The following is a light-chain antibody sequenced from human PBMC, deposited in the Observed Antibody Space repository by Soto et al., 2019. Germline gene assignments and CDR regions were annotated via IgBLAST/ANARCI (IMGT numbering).Light chain of an antibody. J-gene: IGLJ1*01. Sequence: QSVLTQPRSVSGSRGQSVTISCTGTSSDVGGYNYVSWYQQHPGKAPKLMIYDVSKRPSGVPDRFSGSKSGNTASLTVSGLQAEDEADYYCCSYAGSDTPYVFGTGTKLTVL. CDR2: DVS. V-gene: IGLV2-11*01. CDR3: CSYAGSDTPYV. CDR1: SSDVGGYNY.